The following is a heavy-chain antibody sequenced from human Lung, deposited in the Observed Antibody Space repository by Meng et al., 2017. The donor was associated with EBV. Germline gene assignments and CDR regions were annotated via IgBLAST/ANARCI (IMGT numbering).Heavy chain of an antibody. J-gene: IGHJ5*02. D-gene: IGHD6-13*01. Sequence: HVQLVQSGSEGKKPGASVKVSCKASGYSFTSYAISWVRPATGQGLEWMGWISAYNGNTNYAQKLQGRVTMTTDTSTSTAYMELRSLRSDDTAVYYCAASSSSWYQNWFDPWGQGTLVTVSS. CDR1: GYSFTSYA. CDR2: ISAYNGNT. CDR3: AASSSSWYQNWFDP. V-gene: IGHV1-18*01.